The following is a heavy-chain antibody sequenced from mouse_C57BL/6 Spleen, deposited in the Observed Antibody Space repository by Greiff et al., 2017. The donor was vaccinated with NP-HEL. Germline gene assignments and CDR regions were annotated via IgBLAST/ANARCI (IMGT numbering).Heavy chain of an antibody. V-gene: IGHV1-26*01. J-gene: IGHJ3*01. Sequence: VQLQQSGPELVKPGASVKISCKASGYTSTDYYMNWVKQSHGKSLEWIGDINPNNGGTSYNQKFKGKATLTVDKSSSTAHMELRSLTSEDSAVYYCARDYYYGSSPAYWGQGTLVTVSA. CDR1: GYTSTDYY. CDR2: INPNNGGT. CDR3: ARDYYYGSSPAY. D-gene: IGHD1-1*01.